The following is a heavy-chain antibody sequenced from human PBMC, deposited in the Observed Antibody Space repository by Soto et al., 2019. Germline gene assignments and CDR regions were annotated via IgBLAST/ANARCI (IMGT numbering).Heavy chain of an antibody. J-gene: IGHJ4*02. CDR3: AKAREVTLVRISLAQ. CDR2: CGGTAAGA. V-gene: IGHV3-23*01. Sequence: GGSLRLSCAASGFTISTYTITWVRQAPGNGLDWVSICGGTAAGAYYADSVKGRFTISRDNSKNTLYLQMNSLRAEDTAIYYCAKAREVTLVRISLAQWGQGTLVTVSS. CDR1: GFTISTYT. D-gene: IGHD3-10*01.